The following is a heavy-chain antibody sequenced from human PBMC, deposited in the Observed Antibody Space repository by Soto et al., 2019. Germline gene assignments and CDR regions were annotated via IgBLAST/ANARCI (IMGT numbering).Heavy chain of an antibody. CDR3: AHSIASPYYYYGMDV. V-gene: IGHV2-5*02. CDR2: IYWDDDK. D-gene: IGHD6-13*01. Sequence: QITLKESGPTLVKPTQTLTLTCTFSGFSLSTSGVGVGWIRQPPGKALEWLALIYWDDDKRYSPSLKSRLNIXXDXSKXQVVLTMTHMDPVDTATYYCAHSIASPYYYYGMDVWGQGTTVTVSS. CDR1: GFSLSTSGVG. J-gene: IGHJ6*02.